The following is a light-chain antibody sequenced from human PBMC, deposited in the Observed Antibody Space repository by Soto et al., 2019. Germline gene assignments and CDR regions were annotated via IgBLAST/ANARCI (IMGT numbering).Light chain of an antibody. CDR3: QQYYDTPPFT. Sequence: DIVMTQSPDSLAVSLGERATINCKSSQTVLFSSNNKNYLAWYQQKPGQPPKLLIYWASTRGSGVPDRFSGSGSGTDFTLTISSLQAEDVATYYCQQYYDTPPFTFGGGTKVEI. CDR1: QTVLFSSNNKNY. J-gene: IGKJ4*01. V-gene: IGKV4-1*01. CDR2: WAS.